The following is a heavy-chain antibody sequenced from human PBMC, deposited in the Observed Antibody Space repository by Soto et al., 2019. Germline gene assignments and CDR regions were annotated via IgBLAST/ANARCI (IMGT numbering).Heavy chain of an antibody. V-gene: IGHV5-10-1*01. CDR1: GYSFTSYW. D-gene: IGHD1-1*01. CDR2: IDPSDSYT. J-gene: IGHJ6*02. Sequence: PGESLKSSCNGSGYSFTSYWISWVRQMPGKVLELMGRIDPSDSYTNYSPSFQGHVTISADKSISTAYLQWSSLKASDTAMYYCARRTLSRSDGYYYYYGMDVWAQWTTVPVSS. CDR3: ARRTLSRSDGYYYYYGMDV.